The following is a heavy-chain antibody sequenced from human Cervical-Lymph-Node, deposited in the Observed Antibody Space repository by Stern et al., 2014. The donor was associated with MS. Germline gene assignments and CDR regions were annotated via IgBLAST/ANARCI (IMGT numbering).Heavy chain of an antibody. D-gene: IGHD6-19*01. CDR1: GGSISSYY. CDR2: IYYSGST. V-gene: IGHV4-59*01. CDR3: ARSIAVAATYYFDY. Sequence: QVQLQESGPGLVKPSETLSLTCTVSGGSISSYYWSWIRQPPGKGLEWIGYIYYSGSTNYNPSLKSRVTISVDTSKNQFSLKLSSVTAADTAVYYCARSIAVAATYYFDYWGQGTLVTVSS. J-gene: IGHJ4*02.